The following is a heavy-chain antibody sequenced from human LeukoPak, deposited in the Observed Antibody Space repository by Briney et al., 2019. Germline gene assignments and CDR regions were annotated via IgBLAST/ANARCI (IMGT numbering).Heavy chain of an antibody. D-gene: IGHD1-26*01. Sequence: GRSLRLSCAASGFTFSSYGMHWVRQAPGKGLEWVAVISYDGSNKYYADSVKGRFAISRDNSKNTLYLQMNSLRAEDAAVYYCAKDSGSYPDLDYWGQGTLVTVSS. CDR2: ISYDGSNK. CDR1: GFTFSSYG. J-gene: IGHJ4*02. V-gene: IGHV3-30*18. CDR3: AKDSGSYPDLDY.